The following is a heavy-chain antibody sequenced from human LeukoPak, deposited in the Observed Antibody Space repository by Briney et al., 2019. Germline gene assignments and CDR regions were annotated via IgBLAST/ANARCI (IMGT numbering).Heavy chain of an antibody. CDR3: ARDHVLGSSSSLNPSNYMGV. CDR1: GYTFTGHY. Sequence: ASVKVSCKAPGYTFTGHYMHWAPQAPGQGLQWMGRINPNSGGTNYAQKFQGRVTMTRDTSISTAYMALSRLRSGDTAVYYCARDHVLGSSSSLNPSNYMGVWGKGTTVTVSS. CDR2: INPNSGGT. V-gene: IGHV1-2*02. D-gene: IGHD6-13*01. J-gene: IGHJ6*03.